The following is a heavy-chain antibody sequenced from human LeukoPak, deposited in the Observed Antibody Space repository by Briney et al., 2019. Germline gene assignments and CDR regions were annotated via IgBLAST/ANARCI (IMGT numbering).Heavy chain of an antibody. Sequence: PSETLSLTCTVSGGSISSYYWSWIRQPPEKGLEWIGYIYYSGSTNYNPSLKSRVTISVDTSKNQFSLKLSSVTAADTAVYYCARFIKHVDTAHFDYWGQGTLVTVSS. CDR1: GGSISSYY. D-gene: IGHD5-18*01. V-gene: IGHV4-59*08. CDR2: IYYSGST. CDR3: ARFIKHVDTAHFDY. J-gene: IGHJ4*02.